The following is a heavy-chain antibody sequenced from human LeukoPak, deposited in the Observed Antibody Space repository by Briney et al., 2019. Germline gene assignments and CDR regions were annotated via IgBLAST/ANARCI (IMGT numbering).Heavy chain of an antibody. V-gene: IGHV4-34*01. CDR2: INHLGST. Sequence: TSETLSLTCAVYGGPFSDYYWSWIRQSPGQGLEWIGEINHLGSTNYNPSLKSRVTMSVDTSKNQFSLKLSSVTAADTAVYYCAKFGDSNYWGQGTLVTVSS. J-gene: IGHJ4*02. CDR1: GGPFSDYY. D-gene: IGHD3-16*01. CDR3: AKFGDSNY.